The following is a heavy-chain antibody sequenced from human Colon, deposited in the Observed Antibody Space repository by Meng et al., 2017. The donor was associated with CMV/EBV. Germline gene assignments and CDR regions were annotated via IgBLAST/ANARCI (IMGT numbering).Heavy chain of an antibody. Sequence: CAVYVGSFTGYYCSWIRQPSGKSLGWIGGMNLSASTNYNPSLKSRVTMSVDTSKNQFSLKLNSVTAADTAVYYCARRVGSGKYYFDHWSQGTLVTVSS. V-gene: IGHV4-34*01. CDR3: ARRVGSGKYYFDH. D-gene: IGHD3-10*01. J-gene: IGHJ4*02. CDR1: VGSFTGYY. CDR2: MNLSAST.